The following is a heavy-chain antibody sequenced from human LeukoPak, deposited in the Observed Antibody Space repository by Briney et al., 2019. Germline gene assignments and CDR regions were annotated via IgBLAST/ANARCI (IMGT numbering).Heavy chain of an antibody. Sequence: PGGSLRLSCAASGFTFSSYAMSWVRQAPGKGLEWVSAISGSGGSTYYADSVKGRFTISRDNSKNTLYLQMNSLRAADTAVYYCAKDTDIVVVPAAMGSYFDYWGQGTLVTVSS. D-gene: IGHD2-2*01. V-gene: IGHV3-23*01. CDR3: AKDTDIVVVPAAMGSYFDY. J-gene: IGHJ4*02. CDR1: GFTFSSYA. CDR2: ISGSGGST.